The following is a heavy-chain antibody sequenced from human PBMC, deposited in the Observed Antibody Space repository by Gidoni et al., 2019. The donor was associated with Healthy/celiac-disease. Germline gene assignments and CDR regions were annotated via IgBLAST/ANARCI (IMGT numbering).Heavy chain of an antibody. CDR2: IWYDGSNK. D-gene: IGHD2-15*01. Sequence: QVQLVESGGGVVQPGRSLRLSCAASGFTFSSSGRHWVRQAPGKGLEWVAVIWYDGSNKYYADSVKGRFTISRDNSKNTLYLQMNSLRAEDTAVYYCARDGGGYCSGGSCYSLDYWGQGTLVTVSS. V-gene: IGHV3-33*01. CDR3: ARDGGGYCSGGSCYSLDY. CDR1: GFTFSSSG. J-gene: IGHJ4*02.